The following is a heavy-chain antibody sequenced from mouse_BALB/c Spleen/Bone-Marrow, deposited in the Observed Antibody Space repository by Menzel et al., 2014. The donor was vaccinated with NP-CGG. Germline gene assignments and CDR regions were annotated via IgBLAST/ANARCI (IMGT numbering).Heavy chain of an antibody. Sequence: EVKLVESGAELVKPGASVKLSCTASGFNIKDTYMHWVKQRPEQGLEWIGRMDPANGNTKYDPKFQGKATITADTSSNTAYLQLSSLTSEDTAVYYCAGYDYYQAWFAYWGQGTLVTVSA. D-gene: IGHD2-4*01. CDR2: MDPANGNT. CDR1: GFNIKDTY. V-gene: IGHV14-3*02. CDR3: AGYDYYQAWFAY. J-gene: IGHJ3*01.